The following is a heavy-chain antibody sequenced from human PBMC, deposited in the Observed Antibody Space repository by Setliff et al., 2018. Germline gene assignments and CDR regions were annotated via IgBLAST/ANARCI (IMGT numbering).Heavy chain of an antibody. CDR3: AKHRSYFDY. V-gene: IGHV4-38-2*02. Sequence: SETLSLTCTVSGYPISNDYFWGWIRQPPGKGLEWIGGIYHSGSTSYYPSLKSRVTISVDTSKNQFPLNLSSVTAADTAVYYCAKHRSYFDYWGQGTLVTVST. CDR1: GYPISNDYF. CDR2: IYHSGST. J-gene: IGHJ4*02.